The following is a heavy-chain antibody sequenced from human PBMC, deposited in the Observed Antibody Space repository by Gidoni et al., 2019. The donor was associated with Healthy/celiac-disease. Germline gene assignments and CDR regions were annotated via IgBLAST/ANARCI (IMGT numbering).Heavy chain of an antibody. Sequence: QVQLVESGGGVVQPGRSLRLSYAASGFTFSSYGMHWVRQAPGKGLEWVAVISYDGSNKYYADSVKGRFTISRDNSKNTLYLQMNSLRAEDTAVYYCAKGPGSSGYYYGEYYFDYWGQGTLVTVSS. D-gene: IGHD3-22*01. V-gene: IGHV3-30*18. CDR2: ISYDGSNK. J-gene: IGHJ4*02. CDR1: GFTFSSYG. CDR3: AKGPGSSGYYYGEYYFDY.